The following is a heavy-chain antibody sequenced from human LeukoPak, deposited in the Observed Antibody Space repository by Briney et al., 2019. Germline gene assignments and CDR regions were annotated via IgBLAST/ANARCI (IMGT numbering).Heavy chain of an antibody. V-gene: IGHV1-2*02. D-gene: IGHD3-22*01. CDR3: ARARAMIVVALDY. Sequence: ASVKVSCKASGYTFTGYYMHWVRQAPGQGLEWMGWINPNSGGTNYAQKFQGRVTMTRDTSISTAYMELSRLRSDDTAVYYCARARAMIVVALDYWGQGTLVTVSS. CDR1: GYTFTGYY. J-gene: IGHJ4*02. CDR2: INPNSGGT.